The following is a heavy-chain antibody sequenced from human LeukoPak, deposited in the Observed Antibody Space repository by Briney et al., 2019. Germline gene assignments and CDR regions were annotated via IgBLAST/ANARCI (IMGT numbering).Heavy chain of an antibody. CDR1: GFTFSSYS. CDR3: TKKGSRIAAAGPYFDY. D-gene: IGHD6-13*01. CDR2: IGSDSKT. Sequence: PGGSLRLSCAASGFTFSSYSMNWVRQAPGKGLEWVSSIGSDSKTHYSESVKGRFAISRDNSKSTLFLQMNSLRAEDTAVYYCTKKGSRIAAAGPYFDYWGQGTLVTVSS. V-gene: IGHV3-NL1*01. J-gene: IGHJ4*02.